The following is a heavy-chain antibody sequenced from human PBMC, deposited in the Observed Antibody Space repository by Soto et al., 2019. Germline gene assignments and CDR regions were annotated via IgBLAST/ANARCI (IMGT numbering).Heavy chain of an antibody. D-gene: IGHD2-21*02. CDR1: GFTFISYA. J-gene: IGHJ6*02. V-gene: IGHV3-30-3*01. Sequence: QVQLVESGGGVVQPGRSLRLSCAASGFTFISYAMHWVRQAPGKGLEWVAVISYDGSNKYYADSVKGRFTISRDNSKDTLSLQMNSLRDEDTAVYYCAREKIVVVTYYYYGMDVWGQGTTVTVSS. CDR3: AREKIVVVTYYYYGMDV. CDR2: ISYDGSNK.